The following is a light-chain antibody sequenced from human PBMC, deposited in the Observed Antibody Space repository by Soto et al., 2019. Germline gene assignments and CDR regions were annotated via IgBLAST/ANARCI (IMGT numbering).Light chain of an antibody. CDR2: GIS. CDR1: QSVTNSY. Sequence: ESVLTQSPGTLSLSPGERATLSCRASQSVTNSYFAWYQQKPGQAPRLLIHGISSRATGIPDRFSGSGSGTDFTLTISRLEPEDFVVYYCQQYSTLPHTFGQGTKLEVK. CDR3: QQYSTLPHT. J-gene: IGKJ2*01. V-gene: IGKV3-20*01.